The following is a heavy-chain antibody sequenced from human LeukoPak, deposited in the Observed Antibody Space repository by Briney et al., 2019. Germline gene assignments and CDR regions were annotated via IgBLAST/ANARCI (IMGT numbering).Heavy chain of an antibody. D-gene: IGHD6-19*01. CDR1: GGSISSSNSY. V-gene: IGHV4-61*05. CDR2: ISHSGTI. Sequence: SETLSLTCIVSGGSISSSNSYWDWIRQPPGRGLEWIGDISHSGTINYNPSLRTRVTISADTSKNQFSLKLSSVTAADTAVYYCARVRGWLVPDAFDIWGQGTMVTVSS. J-gene: IGHJ3*02. CDR3: ARVRGWLVPDAFDI.